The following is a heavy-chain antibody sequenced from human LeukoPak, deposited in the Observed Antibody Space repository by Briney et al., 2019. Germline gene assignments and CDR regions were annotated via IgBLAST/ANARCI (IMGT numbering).Heavy chain of an antibody. CDR1: GGSVSSDSYF. Sequence: ETLSLTCSVSGGSVSSDSYFWNWVRQGPGEGLEWVSAISGTGSSTYYADSVKGRFTISRENAKKSLYLQVSSLRVEDTAVYFCVLGAYWNDDKNAFHIWGPGTIVTVSS. CDR2: ISGTGSST. D-gene: IGHD1-1*01. J-gene: IGHJ3*02. V-gene: IGHV3-23*01. CDR3: VLGAYWNDDKNAFHI.